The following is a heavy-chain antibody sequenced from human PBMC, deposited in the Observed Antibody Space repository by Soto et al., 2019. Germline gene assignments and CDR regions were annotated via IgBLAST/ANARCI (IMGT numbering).Heavy chain of an antibody. CDR3: ARGKGSGSYQDVNRYYYYYYMDV. J-gene: IGHJ6*03. CDR1: GGSISSYY. Sequence: SETLSLTCTVSGGSISSYYWSWIRQPPGKGLEWIGYIYYSGSTNYNPSLKSRVTISVDTSKNQFSLKLSSVTAADTAVYYCARGKGSGSYQDVNRYYYYYYMDVWGKGTTVTVSS. D-gene: IGHD3-10*01. V-gene: IGHV4-59*01. CDR2: IYYSGST.